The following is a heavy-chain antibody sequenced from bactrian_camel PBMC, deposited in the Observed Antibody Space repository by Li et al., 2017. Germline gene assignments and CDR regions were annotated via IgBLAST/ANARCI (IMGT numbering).Heavy chain of an antibody. Sequence: HVQLVESGGGSVEVGGSLRLSCAASGYLDSHYCMAWFRGAPGKEQVRVAFFARDGTPTYAGSVKGRFALAKDNARNTLNLQMNNLKPEDTAWYSCAAHRDTCPSNYDLYTFWGQGTQVTVS. J-gene: IGHJ4*01. D-gene: IGHD5*01. V-gene: IGHV3S6*01. CDR3: AAHRDTCPSNYDLYTF. CDR1: GYLDSHYC. CDR2: FARDGTPT.